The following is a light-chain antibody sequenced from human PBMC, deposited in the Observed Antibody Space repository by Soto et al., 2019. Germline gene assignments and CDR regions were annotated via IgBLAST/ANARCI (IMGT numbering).Light chain of an antibody. Sequence: QSALTQPASVSGSPGQSITISCTGTSSDVGGYNYVSWYQHHPGKAPKLLIYDVSNRPSGISNRFSGSKSDNTASLTISGLQPEDEADYYCSSYTTSNTRQIVFGTGTQVTV. CDR1: SSDVGGYNY. CDR3: SSYTTSNTRQIV. V-gene: IGLV2-14*03. J-gene: IGLJ1*01. CDR2: DVS.